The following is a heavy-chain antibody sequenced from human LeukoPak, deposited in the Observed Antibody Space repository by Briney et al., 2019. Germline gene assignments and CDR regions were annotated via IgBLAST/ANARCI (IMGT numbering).Heavy chain of an antibody. D-gene: IGHD3-10*01. Sequence: PGGSLRLSCAASGFTFRSHAMSWVRQAPGKGLKWVSTVSGSGASTYYADSVKGRFSISRDNSDNTLYLHMNSLRAEDTAVYYCATAVLLRNYYGLGTYYNGAFDIWGQGTMVTVSS. CDR3: ATAVLLRNYYGLGTYYNGAFDI. CDR1: GFTFRSHA. CDR2: VSGSGAST. V-gene: IGHV3-23*01. J-gene: IGHJ3*02.